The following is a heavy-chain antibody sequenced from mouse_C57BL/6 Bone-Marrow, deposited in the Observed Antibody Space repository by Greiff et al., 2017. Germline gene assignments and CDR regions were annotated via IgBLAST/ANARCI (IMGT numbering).Heavy chain of an antibody. CDR3: ARKLRHPYWYFDV. D-gene: IGHD1-2*01. CDR1: GFSLTSYG. V-gene: IGHV2-2*01. CDR2: IWSGGST. Sequence: QVQLKESGPGLVQPSQSLSITCTVSGFSLTSYGVHWVRQSPGKGLEWLGVIWSGGSTDYNAAFISRLSISKDNSKSQVFFKMNSLQADDTAIYYCARKLRHPYWYFDVWGTGTTVTVSS. J-gene: IGHJ1*03.